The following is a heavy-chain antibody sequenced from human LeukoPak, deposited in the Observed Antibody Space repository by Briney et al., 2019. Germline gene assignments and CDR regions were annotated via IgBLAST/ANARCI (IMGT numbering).Heavy chain of an antibody. J-gene: IGHJ4*02. V-gene: IGHV3-23*01. Sequence: HPGGSLRLSCAASGFTFSSYAMSWVRQAPGKGLEWVSAISGSGGSTYYADSVKGRFTISRDNSKNTLYLQMNSLRAEDTAVYYCATRDKMVCAIRSFDYWGQGTLVTVSS. CDR2: ISGSGGST. D-gene: IGHD2-8*01. CDR1: GFTFSSYA. CDR3: ATRDKMVCAIRSFDY.